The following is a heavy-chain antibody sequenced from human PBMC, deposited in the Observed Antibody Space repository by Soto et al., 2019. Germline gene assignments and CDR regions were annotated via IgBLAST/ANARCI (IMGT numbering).Heavy chain of an antibody. CDR1: GGSISSSNW. CDR3: ARETYGDYVGYFDP. V-gene: IGHV4-4*02. D-gene: IGHD4-17*01. J-gene: IGHJ5*02. Sequence: PSETLSLTCAVSGGSISSSNWWSWVRQPPGKGLEWIGYIYYSGSTNYNPSLKSRVTITVETSKKQLSLKQSSVTAADTAVYYCARETYGDYVGYFDPWGQGTLVTVSS. CDR2: IYYSGST.